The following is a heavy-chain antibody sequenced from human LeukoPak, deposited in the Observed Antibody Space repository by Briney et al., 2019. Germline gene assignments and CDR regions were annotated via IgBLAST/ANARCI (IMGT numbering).Heavy chain of an antibody. D-gene: IGHD2-15*01. V-gene: IGHV4-39*07. CDR2: IYYSGST. CDR1: GGSISSSSYY. CDR3: ATRGVVAASPYYYYYGMDV. Sequence: SETLSLTCTVSGGSISSSSYYWGWIRQPPGTGLEWIGSIYYSGSTYYNPSLKSRVTISVDTSKNQFSLKLSSVTAADTAVYYCATRGVVAASPYYYYYGMDVWGQGATVTVSS. J-gene: IGHJ6*02.